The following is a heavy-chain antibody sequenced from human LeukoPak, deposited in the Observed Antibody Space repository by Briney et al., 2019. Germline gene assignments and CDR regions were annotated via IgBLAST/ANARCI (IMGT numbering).Heavy chain of an antibody. CDR3: AKDLEGGSSWSRGGYFDL. CDR1: GFTFSSYA. CDR2: ISGSGGST. V-gene: IGHV3-23*01. Sequence: GGSLRLSCAASGFTFSSYAMSWVRQAPGKGLEWVSAISGSGGSTYYADSVKGRFTISRDNSKNTLYLQMNSLRAEDTAVYYCAKDLEGGSSWSRGGYFDLWGRGTLVTVSS. J-gene: IGHJ2*01. D-gene: IGHD6-13*01.